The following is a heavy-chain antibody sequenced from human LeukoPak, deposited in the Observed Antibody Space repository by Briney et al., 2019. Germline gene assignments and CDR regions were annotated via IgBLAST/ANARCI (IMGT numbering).Heavy chain of an antibody. D-gene: IGHD2-15*01. V-gene: IGHV3-74*01. CDR3: ARALPPGYCSGGSCYGMDV. CDR1: GFTFSSYW. J-gene: IGHJ6*02. Sequence: GGSLRLSCAASGFTFSSYWMHWVRQAPGKGLVWVSRISSDGSGTSYADSVKGRFTISRDNAKNTLYLHMNSLRAEDTAVYYCARALPPGYCSGGSCYGMDVWGQGTTVTVSS. CDR2: ISSDGSGT.